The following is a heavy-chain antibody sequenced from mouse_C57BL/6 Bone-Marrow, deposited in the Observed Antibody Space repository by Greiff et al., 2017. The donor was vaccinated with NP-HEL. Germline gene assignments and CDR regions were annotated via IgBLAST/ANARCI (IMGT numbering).Heavy chain of an antibody. D-gene: IGHD2-3*01. J-gene: IGHJ3*01. CDR1: GFTFTDYY. CDR2: VYPYNGGT. V-gene: IGHV1-36*01. Sequence: VQLQQSGPVLVKPGPSVKISCKASGFTFTDYYMHWVKQSHGKSLEWIGLVYPYNGGTSYNQKFKGKATLTVDTSSSTAYMELNSLTSEDSAVYYGARYRIYDGYYNSGFAYWGQGTLVTVSA. CDR3: ARYRIYDGYYNSGFAY.